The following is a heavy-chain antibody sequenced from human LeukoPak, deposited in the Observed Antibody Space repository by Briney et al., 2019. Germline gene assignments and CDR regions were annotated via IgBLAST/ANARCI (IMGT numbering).Heavy chain of an antibody. Sequence: PGGSLRLSCAASGFTFDDYAMHWVRQAPGKGLEWVSGISWTSGSIGYADSVKGRFTISRDNAKNSLYLQMNSLRAEDTALYYCAKDISPDGLEGYSYGLYYFDYWGQGTLVTVSS. V-gene: IGHV3-9*01. CDR2: ISWTSGSI. CDR1: GFTFDDYA. D-gene: IGHD5-18*01. J-gene: IGHJ4*02. CDR3: AKDISPDGLEGYSYGLYYFDY.